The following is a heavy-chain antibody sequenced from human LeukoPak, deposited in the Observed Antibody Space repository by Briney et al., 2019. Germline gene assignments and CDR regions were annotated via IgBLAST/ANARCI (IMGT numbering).Heavy chain of an antibody. J-gene: IGHJ4*02. CDR2: IYSGGST. V-gene: IGHV3-53*01. CDR1: GFTVSSNY. CDR3: ASTYYYGSGSYSSEPPGLTSFDY. D-gene: IGHD3-10*01. Sequence: PGGSLRLSCAASGFTVSSNYMSWVRQAPGKGLEWVSVIYSGGSTYYADSVKGRFTISRDNSKNTLYLQMNSLRAEDTAVYYCASTYYYGSGSYSSEPPGLTSFDYWGQGTLVTVSS.